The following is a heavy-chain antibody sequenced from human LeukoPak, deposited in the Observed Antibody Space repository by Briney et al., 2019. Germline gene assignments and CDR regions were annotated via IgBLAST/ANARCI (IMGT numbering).Heavy chain of an antibody. J-gene: IGHJ4*02. CDR1: GYTFTSYD. CDR3: ARVWYSGSHLLDY. D-gene: IGHD1-26*01. Sequence: GASVKVSCKASGYTFTSYDINWVRQATGQGLEWMGWINPNSGGTNYAQKFQGRVTMTRDTSISTAYMELSRLRSDDTAVYYCARVWYSGSHLLDYWGQGTLVTASS. CDR2: INPNSGGT. V-gene: IGHV1-2*02.